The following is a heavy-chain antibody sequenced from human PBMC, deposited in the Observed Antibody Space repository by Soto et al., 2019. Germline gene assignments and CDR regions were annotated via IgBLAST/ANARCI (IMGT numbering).Heavy chain of an antibody. D-gene: IGHD3-3*01. Sequence: SETLSLTCTVSGGSISSGGYYWSWIRQHPGKGLEWIGYIYYSGSTYYNPSLKSRVTISVDTSKNQFSLKLSSVTAADTAVYYCARSTTYYDFWSGYYIPPYYYYGMDVWGQGTTVTVSS. CDR1: GGSISSGGYY. CDR3: ARSTTYYDFWSGYYIPPYYYYGMDV. V-gene: IGHV4-31*03. CDR2: IYYSGST. J-gene: IGHJ6*02.